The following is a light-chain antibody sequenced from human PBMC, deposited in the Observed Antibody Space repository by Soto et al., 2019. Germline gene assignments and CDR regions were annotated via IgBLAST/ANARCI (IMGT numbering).Light chain of an antibody. CDR2: DTS. Sequence: EIVLTQSPVTLSLSPGERATLSCRSSQFVASNSLAGYQQKPGQAPRVVIFDTSNRATGITDRFSGSGSGTDFTLTIRRLEPEDIAEYFCQKYGSSPRTFGQGTKLEIK. CDR3: QKYGSSPRT. V-gene: IGKV3-20*01. CDR1: QFVASNS. J-gene: IGKJ2*01.